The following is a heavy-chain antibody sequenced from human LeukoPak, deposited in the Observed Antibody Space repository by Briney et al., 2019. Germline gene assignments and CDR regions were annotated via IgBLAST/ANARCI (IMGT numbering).Heavy chain of an antibody. CDR1: GGSMSGYH. J-gene: IGHJ5*02. CDR3: AREVGGYGGNWFDP. CDR2: LYSSGTT. V-gene: IGHV4-4*07. Sequence: SETLSLTCSVSGGSMSGYHWSWIRQSAGKGLEWIGRLYSSGTTNYNPSLKSRVTMSVDTSKNQFSLKLGSVTAADTAVYYCAREVGGYGGNWFDPWGQGTLVTVSS. D-gene: IGHD5-12*01.